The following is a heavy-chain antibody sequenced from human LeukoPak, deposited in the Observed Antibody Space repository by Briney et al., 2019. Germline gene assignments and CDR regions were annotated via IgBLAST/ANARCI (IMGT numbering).Heavy chain of an antibody. CDR3: ARDSAITGTYLWFFDY. J-gene: IGHJ4*02. CDR2: INGDGSST. CDR1: GFTFSAYW. Sequence: PGGSLRLSCAASGFTFSAYWMHWVRQLPGKGLVWVSRINGDGSSTNYADSVKGRFTISRDNAKNTLYLQMNSLRAEDTAIYYCARDSAITGTYLWFFDYWGQGALVTVSS. D-gene: IGHD5/OR15-5a*01. V-gene: IGHV3-74*01.